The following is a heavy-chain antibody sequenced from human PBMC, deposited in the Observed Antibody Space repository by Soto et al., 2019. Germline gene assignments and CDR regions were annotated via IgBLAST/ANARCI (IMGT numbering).Heavy chain of an antibody. V-gene: IGHV4-34*01. CDR1: GGSFGGYC. Sequence: SVTLCLRWAVYGGSFGGYCWSWIRQPPGKGLEWIGEINHSGSTNYNPSLKSRVTISVDTSKNQFSLKLSSVTAADTAVYYCERRKAVAGTLGAFDIWGQGTMVTVSS. J-gene: IGHJ3*02. CDR2: INHSGST. D-gene: IGHD6-19*01. CDR3: ERRKAVAGTLGAFDI.